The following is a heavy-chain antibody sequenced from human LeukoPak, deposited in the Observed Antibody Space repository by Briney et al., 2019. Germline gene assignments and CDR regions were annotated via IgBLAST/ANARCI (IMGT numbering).Heavy chain of an antibody. CDR1: GGSFSGYF. V-gene: IGHV4-34*01. Sequence: GSLSLTCAVYGGSFSGYFWTWIRQPPGKGLEWIGEINHSGSTNYNPSLKSRVTISVDTSKNQFSLKLSSVTAADTAVYYCARLAPYYYDSSGSLGNWYFDLWGRGTLVTVSS. D-gene: IGHD3-22*01. J-gene: IGHJ2*01. CDR2: INHSGST. CDR3: ARLAPYYYDSSGSLGNWYFDL.